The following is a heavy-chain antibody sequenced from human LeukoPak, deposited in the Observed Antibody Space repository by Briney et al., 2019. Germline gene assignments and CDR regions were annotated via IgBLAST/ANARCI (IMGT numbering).Heavy chain of an antibody. CDR3: ARGGNTPYNWFDP. CDR1: GGSISSSGYY. Sequence: PSETLSLTCTVSGGSISSSGYYWGWIRQPPGKGLEGIGSIYYSGSTYYNPSLKSRVTISVDTSKNQFSLKLSSGTAADTAVYYCARGGNTPYNWFDPWGPGTLVTGSS. V-gene: IGHV4-39*07. CDR2: IYYSGST. J-gene: IGHJ5*02. D-gene: IGHD1-26*01.